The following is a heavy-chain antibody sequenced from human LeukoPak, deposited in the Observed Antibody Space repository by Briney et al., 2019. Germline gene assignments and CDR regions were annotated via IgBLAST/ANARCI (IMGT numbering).Heavy chain of an antibody. CDR3: AKDGSLWFGINWFDP. J-gene: IGHJ5*02. CDR2: ISGSGGST. CDR1: GFTFSSYA. Sequence: PGGSLRLSCAASGFTFSSYAMSWVRQAPGKGLEWVSAISGSGGSTYYADSVKGRFTISRDNSKNTLYLQMNSLRAEDTAVYYCAKDGSLWFGINWFDPWGQGTLVTVSS. D-gene: IGHD3-10*01. V-gene: IGHV3-23*01.